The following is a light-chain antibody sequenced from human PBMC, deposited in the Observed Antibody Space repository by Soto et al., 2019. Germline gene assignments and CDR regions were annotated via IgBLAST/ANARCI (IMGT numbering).Light chain of an antibody. CDR1: QGIRNN. CDR2: AAS. CDR3: QKYNSAPRT. Sequence: AIQMTQSPSSLSASVGDRVTITCRASQGIRNNLGWYQQKPGKAPNLLIYAASSLQSGVPSRFSGSGSGTDFTLTISSLQPEDFAAYYCQKYNSAPRTFGQGTKVEIK. J-gene: IGKJ1*01. V-gene: IGKV1-6*01.